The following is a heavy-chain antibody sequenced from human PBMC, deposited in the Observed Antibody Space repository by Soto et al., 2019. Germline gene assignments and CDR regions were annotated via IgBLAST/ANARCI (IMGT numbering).Heavy chain of an antibody. J-gene: IGHJ6*03. CDR2: IWYDGSNK. CDR1: GFTFSSYG. CDR3: ARDYLSVGGVIPFPYYYYYYMDV. D-gene: IGHD3-16*02. V-gene: IGHV3-33*01. Sequence: QVRLVESGGGVVQPGRSLRLSCAASGFTFSSYGMHWVRQAPGKGLEWVAVIWYDGSNKYYADSVKGRFTISRDNSKNTMYLPMNSRRAEATAVYYCARDYLSVGGVIPFPYYYYYYMDVWGKGTTVTVSS.